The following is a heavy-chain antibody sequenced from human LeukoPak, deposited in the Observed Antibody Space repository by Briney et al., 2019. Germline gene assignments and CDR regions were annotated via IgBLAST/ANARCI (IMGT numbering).Heavy chain of an antibody. CDR2: ISYDGSNK. J-gene: IGHJ6*03. V-gene: IGHV3-30*19. CDR3: ARDRKYYYGSAYYMDV. D-gene: IGHD3-10*01. Sequence: GGSLRLSCAASGFTFSSYGMHWVRQAPGKGLEWVAVISYDGSNKYYADSVKGRFTISRDNSKNTLYLQMNSLRAEDTAVYYCARDRKYYYGSAYYMDVWGKGTTVTVSS. CDR1: GFTFSSYG.